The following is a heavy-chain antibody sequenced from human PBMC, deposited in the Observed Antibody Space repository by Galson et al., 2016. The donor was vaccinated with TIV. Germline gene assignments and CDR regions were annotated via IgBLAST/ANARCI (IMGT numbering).Heavy chain of an antibody. CDR3: AKMDSRGFDYVRRFDF. CDR1: GFTFSSFA. J-gene: IGHJ4*02. Sequence: SLRLSCAASGFTFSSFAVSWVRQAPGKGLEWVSGISAGGGRPNYADSVKGRFTISRDNPKHTLYLQMSSLRAEDTAVYFCAKMDSRGFDYVRRFDFWGQGTLATVSS. CDR2: ISAGGGRP. V-gene: IGHV3-23*01. D-gene: IGHD4-17*01.